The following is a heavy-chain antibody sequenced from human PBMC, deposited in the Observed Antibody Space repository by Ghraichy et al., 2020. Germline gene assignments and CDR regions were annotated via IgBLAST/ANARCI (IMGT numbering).Heavy chain of an antibody. Sequence: LSLTCGVSGGSISSLTSYWAWIRRPPGKGLEWIGTIFYSGTTYHNPSLKSRVHMSVDTSRNEFSLKLTSVTAADTAVYYCAKFYATGSFFSYYMDVWGKGKTVTVSS. CDR3: AKFYATGSFFSYYMDV. V-gene: IGHV4-39*01. CDR2: IFYSGTT. D-gene: IGHD3-10*01. CDR1: GGSISSLTSY. J-gene: IGHJ6*03.